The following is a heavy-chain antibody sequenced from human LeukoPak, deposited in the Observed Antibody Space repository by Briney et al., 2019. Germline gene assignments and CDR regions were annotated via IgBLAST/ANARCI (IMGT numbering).Heavy chain of an antibody. CDR1: GGSISSYY. CDR2: IYYSGST. J-gene: IGHJ4*02. CDR3: ARVRCCSSSWYKGTSFDY. V-gene: IGHV4-59*12. D-gene: IGHD6-13*01. Sequence: SETLSLTCTVSGGSISSYYWSWIRQPPGKGLEWIGYIYYSGSTNYNPSLKSRVTISVDKSKNQFSLKLSSVTAADTAVYYCARVRCCSSSWYKGTSFDYWGQGTLVTVSS.